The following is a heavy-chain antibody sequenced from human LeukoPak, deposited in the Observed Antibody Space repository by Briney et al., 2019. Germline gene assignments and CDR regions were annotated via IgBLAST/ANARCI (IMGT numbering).Heavy chain of an antibody. J-gene: IGHJ4*02. D-gene: IGHD3-22*01. Sequence: GASVKVSCKASGYTFTSYGISWVRQAPGQGLEWMGWISAYNGNTNYAQKLQGRVTMTTDTSTSTAYMELRSLRSDDTAVYYCARVYDSSGYYYGKGYWGQGTLVTVSS. CDR1: GYTFTSYG. CDR2: ISAYNGNT. V-gene: IGHV1-18*01. CDR3: ARVYDSSGYYYGKGY.